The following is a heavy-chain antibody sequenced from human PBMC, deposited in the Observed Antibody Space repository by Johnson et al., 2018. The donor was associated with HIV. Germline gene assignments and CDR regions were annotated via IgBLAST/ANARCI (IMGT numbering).Heavy chain of an antibody. J-gene: IGHJ3*02. CDR2: IYSGGST. V-gene: IGHV3-53*01. Sequence: VQLVESGGGLIQPGGSLRLSCAASGFTVSSNYMSWVRQAPGKGLEWVSVIYSGGSTYYADSVKGRFTISRDNSKNTLYLHMNSLRAEDTAVYYCARETPGLSGSYPVGAFDIWGQGTMVTVSS. D-gene: IGHD1-26*01. CDR1: GFTVSSNY. CDR3: ARETPGLSGSYPVGAFDI.